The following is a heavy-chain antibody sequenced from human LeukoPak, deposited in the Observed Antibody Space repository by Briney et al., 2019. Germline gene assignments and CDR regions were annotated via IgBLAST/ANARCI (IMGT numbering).Heavy chain of an antibody. J-gene: IGHJ4*02. CDR3: ARVGARQVLEY. V-gene: IGHV3-7*01. D-gene: IGHD4-17*01. Sequence: SWIRQPPGKGLEWVANIKQDGGEKYYLDSVKGRFTVSRDNAKNSLYLQMNSLRAEDTAVYYCARVGARQVLEYWGQGTLVTVSS. CDR2: IKQDGGEK.